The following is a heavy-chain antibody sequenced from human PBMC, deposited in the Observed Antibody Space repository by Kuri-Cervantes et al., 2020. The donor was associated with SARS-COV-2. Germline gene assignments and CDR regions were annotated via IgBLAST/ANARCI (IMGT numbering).Heavy chain of an antibody. V-gene: IGHV1-18*01. CDR1: GYTFTSYG. Sequence: ASVKVSCKASGYTFTSYGISWVRQAPGQGLEWMGWMNPNSGNTGYAQKLQGRVTMTTDTSTSTAYMELRSLRSDDTAVYYCAREDWNADGVFDYWGQGTLVTVSS. J-gene: IGHJ4*02. CDR2: MNPNSGNT. D-gene: IGHD1-1*01. CDR3: AREDWNADGVFDY.